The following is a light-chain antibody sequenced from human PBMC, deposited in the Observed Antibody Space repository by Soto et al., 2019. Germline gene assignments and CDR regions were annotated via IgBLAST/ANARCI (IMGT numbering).Light chain of an antibody. CDR3: SSYTSSSTHV. V-gene: IGLV2-14*03. CDR1: SSDIGAFTF. Sequence: QSALTQPASVSGSPGQSITISCTGTSSDIGAFTFVSWYQQHPGKVPKLMIFDVNRRPSGVSDRFSGSKSGNTASLTISRLQAEDEGDYYCSSYTSSSTHVFGSGTKVTVL. CDR2: DVN. J-gene: IGLJ1*01.